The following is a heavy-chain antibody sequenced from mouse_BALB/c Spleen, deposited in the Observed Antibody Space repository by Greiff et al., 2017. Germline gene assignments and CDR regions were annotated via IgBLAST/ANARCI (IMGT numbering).Heavy chain of an antibody. V-gene: IGHV1S81*02. CDR3: ARWGWDEAMDD. J-gene: IGHJ4*01. Sequence: QVQLQQPGAELVKPGASVKLSCKASGYTFTSYWMHWVKQRPGQGLEWIGEINPSNGRTNYNEKFKSKATLTVDKSSSTAYMQRSSLTSEDSAVYYCARWGWDEAMDDWGPGTSVTVSS. D-gene: IGHD4-1*01. CDR2: INPSNGRT. CDR1: GYTFTSYW.